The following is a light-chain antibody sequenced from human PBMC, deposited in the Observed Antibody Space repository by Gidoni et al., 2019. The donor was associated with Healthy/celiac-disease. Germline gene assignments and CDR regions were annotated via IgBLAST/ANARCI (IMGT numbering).Light chain of an antibody. V-gene: IGKV1-5*03. CDR2: KAS. Sequence: IQLTQSPSTLSASVGDRVTITCRASQSISSSLSWYQQKPGKAPKLLIYKASSLESGVPSRFSGSGSGTDFTLTISSLQPDDFATYYCQQYNSYSGTFGQGTKVEIK. CDR3: QQYNSYSGT. J-gene: IGKJ1*01. CDR1: QSISSS.